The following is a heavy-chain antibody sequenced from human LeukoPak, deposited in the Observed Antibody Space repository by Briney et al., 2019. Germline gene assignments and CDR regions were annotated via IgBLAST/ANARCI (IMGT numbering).Heavy chain of an antibody. Sequence: PGGSLRLSCAASGFTVSSNYMSWVRQAPGKGLEWVSLIYSGGSTYYADSVKGRFTISRDNSKNTLYLQMNSLRAEDTAVYYCARVQRGGYNRGFDYWGQGTLVTVSS. CDR3: ARVQRGGYNRGFDY. CDR1: GFTVSSNY. CDR2: IYSGGST. V-gene: IGHV3-53*01. J-gene: IGHJ4*02. D-gene: IGHD5-24*01.